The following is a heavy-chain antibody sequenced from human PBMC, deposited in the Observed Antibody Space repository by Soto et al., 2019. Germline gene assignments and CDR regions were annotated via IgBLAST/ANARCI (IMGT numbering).Heavy chain of an antibody. J-gene: IGHJ6*04. CDR1: VGTFRSYA. V-gene: IGHV1-69*13. CDR3: ARDRRHGSGPRYYGMDV. D-gene: IGHD3-10*01. CDR2: IIPIFGTA. Sequence: ASVKVSCYPSVGTFRSYAISWVRQAPGQGLEWMGGIIPIFGTANYAQKFQGRVTITADESTSTAYMELSSLRSEDTAVYYCARDRRHGSGPRYYGMDVWGSGTTVPGAS.